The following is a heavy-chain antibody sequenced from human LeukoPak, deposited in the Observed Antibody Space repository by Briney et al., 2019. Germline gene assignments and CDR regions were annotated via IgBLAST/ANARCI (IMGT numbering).Heavy chain of an antibody. Sequence: GGSLRLSCAASGFTFSSYWMSWVRQAPGKGLEWVANIKQDGSEKYYVDSVKGRFTISRDNAKNSLYLQMNSLTAEDTAVYYCARDFYGPYYYYGMDGWGQGTTVTVSS. CDR3: ARDFYGPYYYYGMDG. D-gene: IGHD2/OR15-2a*01. V-gene: IGHV3-7*05. CDR1: GFTFSSYW. CDR2: IKQDGSEK. J-gene: IGHJ6*02.